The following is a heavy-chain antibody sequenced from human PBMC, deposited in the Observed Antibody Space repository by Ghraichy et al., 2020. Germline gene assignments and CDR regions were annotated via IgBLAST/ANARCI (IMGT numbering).Heavy chain of an antibody. Sequence: LSLTCAASGFTFSSYAMSWVRQAPGKGLEWVSAISGSGGSTYYADSVKGRFTISRDNSKNTLYLQMNSLRAEDTAVYYCAKGVPGYCSSTSCSDYYYYGMDVWGQGTTVTVSS. V-gene: IGHV3-23*01. D-gene: IGHD2-2*01. CDR1: GFTFSSYA. J-gene: IGHJ6*02. CDR3: AKGVPGYCSSTSCSDYYYYGMDV. CDR2: ISGSGGST.